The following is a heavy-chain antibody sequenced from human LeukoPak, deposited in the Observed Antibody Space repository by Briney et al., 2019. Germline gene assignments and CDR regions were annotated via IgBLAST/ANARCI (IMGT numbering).Heavy chain of an antibody. CDR2: ISYDGSNK. Sequence: PGGSLRLSCAASGFTFSSYAMHWVRQAPGKGLEWVAVISYDGSNKYYADSVKGRFTISRDNSKNTLYLQMNSLRAEDTAVYYCARVYYDFWSGETDYWGQGTLVTVSS. J-gene: IGHJ4*02. D-gene: IGHD3-3*01. V-gene: IGHV3-30-3*01. CDR1: GFTFSSYA. CDR3: ARVYYDFWSGETDY.